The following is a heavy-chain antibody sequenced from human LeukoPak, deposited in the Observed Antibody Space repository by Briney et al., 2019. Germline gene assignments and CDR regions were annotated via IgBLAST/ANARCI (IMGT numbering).Heavy chain of an antibody. CDR3: ARVPVRRGDNYDFWSGYLGDPRDYYYGMDV. V-gene: IGHV3-11*04. D-gene: IGHD3-3*01. CDR2: ISSSGSTL. CDR1: GFTFSDYY. J-gene: IGHJ6*01. Sequence: PGGSLRLSCAASGFTFSDYYMSWIRQAPGKGLEWVSYISSSGSTLYYADSVKGRITISRDNAKNSLYLQMNSLRAEDTAVYYCARVPVRRGDNYDFWSGYLGDPRDYYYGMDVWGQGTTVTVSS.